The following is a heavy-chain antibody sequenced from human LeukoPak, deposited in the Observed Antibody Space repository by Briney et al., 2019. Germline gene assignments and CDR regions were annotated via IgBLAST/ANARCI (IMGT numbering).Heavy chain of an antibody. V-gene: IGHV1-2*02. D-gene: IGHD2-21*01. Sequence: ASVKVSCKASGYTFTDYYMHWVRQAPGQGLEWMGWINPNSGGTIYAQKFQGRFTMTRDTSISTAYMELSRLRSDDTALYYCAREAVVGYYGMDVWGQGTTVTVSS. CDR2: INPNSGGT. CDR1: GYTFTDYY. J-gene: IGHJ6*02. CDR3: AREAVVGYYGMDV.